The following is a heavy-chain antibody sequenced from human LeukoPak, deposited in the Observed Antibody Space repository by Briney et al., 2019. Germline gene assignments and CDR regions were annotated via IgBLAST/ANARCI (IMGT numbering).Heavy chain of an antibody. CDR1: GGSISSGGYY. D-gene: IGHD4-17*01. V-gene: IGHV4-31*03. J-gene: IGHJ6*04. CDR2: IYYSGST. CDR3: ARDSSPDYGDYGVAAGMDV. Sequence: PSQTLSLTCTVSGGSISSGGYYWSWIRQHPGKGLEWIGYIYYSGSTYYNPSLKSRVTISVDTSKNQISLKLSSVTAADTAVYYCARDSSPDYGDYGVAAGMDVWGKGTTVTVSS.